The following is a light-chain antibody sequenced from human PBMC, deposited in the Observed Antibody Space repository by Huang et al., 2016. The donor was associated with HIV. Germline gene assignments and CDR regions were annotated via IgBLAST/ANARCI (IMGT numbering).Light chain of an antibody. CDR3: VQATQFIT. V-gene: IGKV2-24*01. J-gene: IGKJ5*01. CDR1: QSLLHSDGNYY. CDR2: KVF. Sequence: DIVMTQTPLSSPVTLGPPASIPCRSSQSLLHSDGNYYLSWLQQRPGQPPRLLIYKVFNRFSGVPDRFSGSGAGTDFTLKISRVEAEDVGVYYCVQATQFITFGQGTRLEIK.